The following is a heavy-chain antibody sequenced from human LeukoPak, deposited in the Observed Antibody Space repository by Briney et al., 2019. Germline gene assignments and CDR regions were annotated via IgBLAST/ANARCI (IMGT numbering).Heavy chain of an antibody. J-gene: IGHJ5*02. CDR1: GGSISRDY. CDR2: ICYSGST. D-gene: IGHD5-18*01. Sequence: SETLSLTCIVSGGSISRDYWTWIRQPPGKGLEWIGHICYSGSTRYNPSLKSRVTISVDTSKNQISLKVSSVTAADTALYYCARGGYSDGTSWFDPWGQGTLVTVSS. CDR3: ARGGYSDGTSWFDP. V-gene: IGHV4-59*01.